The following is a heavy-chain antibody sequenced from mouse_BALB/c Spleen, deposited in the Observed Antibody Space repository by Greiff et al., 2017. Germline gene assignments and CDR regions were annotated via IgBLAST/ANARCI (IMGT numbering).Heavy chain of an antibody. V-gene: IGHV3-2*02. CDR1: GYSITSDYA. CDR3: ARGGVEPWFAY. Sequence: VQLKESGPGLVKPSQSLSLTCTVTGYSITSDYAWNWIRQFPGNKLEWMGYISYSGSTSYNPSLKSRISITRDTSKNQFFLQLNSVTTEDTATYYCARGGVEPWFAYWGQGTLVTVSA. D-gene: IGHD1-1*01. CDR2: ISYSGST. J-gene: IGHJ3*01.